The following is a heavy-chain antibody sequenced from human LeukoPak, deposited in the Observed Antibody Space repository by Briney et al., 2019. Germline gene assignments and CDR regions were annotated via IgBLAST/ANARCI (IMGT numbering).Heavy chain of an antibody. CDR3: ARDRGKYFKTEYFDI. CDR2: ISAYNGNT. D-gene: IGHD2/OR15-2a*01. V-gene: IGHV1-18*01. Sequence: ASVKVSCKASGYTFTSYGISWVRQAPGQGLEWRGWISAYNGNTNYAQNFQGRVTMTTDTSTSTAYMELRSLRSDDTAVYFCARDRGKYFKTEYFDIWGQGTLVTVSS. CDR1: GYTFTSYG. J-gene: IGHJ3*02.